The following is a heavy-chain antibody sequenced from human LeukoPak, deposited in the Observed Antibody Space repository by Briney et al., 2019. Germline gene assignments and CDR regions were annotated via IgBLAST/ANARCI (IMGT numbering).Heavy chain of an antibody. CDR3: ARGWSSKGAFDI. D-gene: IGHD2-8*02. CDR1: GGSFSGYY. CDR2: INHSGST. V-gene: IGHV4-34*01. J-gene: IGHJ3*02. Sequence: SETLSLTCAVYGGSFSGYYWRWIRQPPGKGLEWIGEINHSGSTNYNPSLKSRVTISVDTSKNQFSLKLSSVTAADTAVYYCARGWSSKGAFDIWGQGTMVTVSS.